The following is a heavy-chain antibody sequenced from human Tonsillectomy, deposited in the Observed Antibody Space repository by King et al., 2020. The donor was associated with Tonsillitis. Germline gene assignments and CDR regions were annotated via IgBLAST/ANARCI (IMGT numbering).Heavy chain of an antibody. V-gene: IGHV4-28*01. Sequence: VQLQESGPGLVKPSDTLSLTCAVSGYFISSSYWWGWIRQPPGKGLEWIGYIYYSGSTHYNPSLRSRVTMSVDTSKNQFSLKLTSVTALDTAVYYCPRRSTTGDHDAFDIWGQGTTVTVSS. J-gene: IGHJ3*02. CDR2: IYYSGST. CDR1: GYFISSSYW. CDR3: PRRSTTGDHDAFDI. D-gene: IGHD2-2*01.